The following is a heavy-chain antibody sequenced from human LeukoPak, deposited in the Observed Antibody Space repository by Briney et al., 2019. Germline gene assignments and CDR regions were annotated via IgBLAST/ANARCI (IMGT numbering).Heavy chain of an antibody. CDR2: IYYSGST. V-gene: IGHV4-59*11. CDR1: GGSISSHY. Sequence: PSETLSLTCTVSGGSISSHYWSWIRQPPGKGLEWIGYIYYSGSTNYNPSLKSRVTISVDTSKSQFALKLICVTAADTAVYYCARDSGLGWGQGTMVTVSS. D-gene: IGHD6-25*01. J-gene: IGHJ3*01. CDR3: ARDSGLG.